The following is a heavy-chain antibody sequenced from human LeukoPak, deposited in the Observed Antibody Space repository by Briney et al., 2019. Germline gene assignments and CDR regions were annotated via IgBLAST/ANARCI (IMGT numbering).Heavy chain of an antibody. J-gene: IGHJ4*02. CDR2: IYYSGST. CDR3: VRALYGDYYFDY. CDR1: GGSISSYY. Sequence: SETLSLTCTVSGGSISSYYWSWIRQPPGKGLEWTGYIYYSGSTNYNPSLKSRVTISVDTSKNQFSLKLSSVTAADTAVYYCVRALYGDYYFDYWGQGTLVTVSS. V-gene: IGHV4-59*01. D-gene: IGHD4-17*01.